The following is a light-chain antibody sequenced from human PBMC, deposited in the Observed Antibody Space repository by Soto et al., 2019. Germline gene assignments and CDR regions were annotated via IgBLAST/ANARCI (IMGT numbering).Light chain of an antibody. CDR3: QSYDSSLSGYV. J-gene: IGLJ1*01. CDR1: SSDVGGYDF. V-gene: IGLV2-11*01. CDR2: DVT. Sequence: QSALTQPRSVSGSPGQSVTLSCTGTSSDVGGYDFVSWYQQYPGKAPKLIIYDVTKRTSGVPARFSGSKSGTSASLAIAGLQAEDEGDYYCQSYDSSLSGYVFGTGTKLTVL.